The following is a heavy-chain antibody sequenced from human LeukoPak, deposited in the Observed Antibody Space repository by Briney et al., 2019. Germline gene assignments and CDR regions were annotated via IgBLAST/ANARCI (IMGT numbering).Heavy chain of an antibody. CDR1: GFTFSSYW. J-gene: IGHJ4*02. Sequence: SGGSLRLSCAASGFTFSSYWMSWVRQAPGKGLEWVANVKQDGGEKYYVDSVKGRFTISRDNAKNSLYLQMNSLRAEDTAVYYCARDMLRMEYDSSGYLVFDYWGQGTLVTVSS. CDR3: ARDMLRMEYDSSGYLVFDY. CDR2: VKQDGGEK. D-gene: IGHD3-22*01. V-gene: IGHV3-7*01.